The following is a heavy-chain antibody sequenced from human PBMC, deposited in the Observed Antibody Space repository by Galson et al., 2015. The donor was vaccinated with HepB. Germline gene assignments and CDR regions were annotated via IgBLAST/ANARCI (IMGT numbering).Heavy chain of an antibody. CDR2: IRQDDDEK. CDR1: GFMFSTYW. Sequence: SLRLSCAASGFMFSTYWMSWVRQAPGKGLEWVANIRQDDDEKYSVDSVEGRFTISRDNAKESLNLHMNSLRAEDTAIYYCARARKYCSTTTSCSFYFDKWGQGTLVAVSS. D-gene: IGHD2/OR15-2a*01. J-gene: IGHJ4*02. CDR3: ARARKYCSTTTSCSFYFDK. V-gene: IGHV3-7*01.